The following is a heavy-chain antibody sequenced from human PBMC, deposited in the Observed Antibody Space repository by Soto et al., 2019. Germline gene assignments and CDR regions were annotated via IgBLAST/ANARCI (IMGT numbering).Heavy chain of an antibody. CDR2: INAGNGNT. V-gene: IGHV1-3*01. J-gene: IGHJ4*02. CDR3: ARDVAAAGAYYFDY. Sequence: GASVKVSCKASGYTFTSYAMHWVRQAPGQRLEWMGWINAGNGNTKYSQKFQGRVTITRDTSASTAYMELSSLRSEDTAVYYCARDVAAAGAYYFDYWGQGTLVTVSP. D-gene: IGHD6-13*01. CDR1: GYTFTSYA.